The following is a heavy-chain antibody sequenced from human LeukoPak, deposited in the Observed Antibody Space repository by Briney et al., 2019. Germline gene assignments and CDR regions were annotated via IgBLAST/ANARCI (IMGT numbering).Heavy chain of an antibody. Sequence: ASVKVSCKASGYTFTSYGISWVRQAPGQGLEWMGGIIPIFGTANYAQKFQGRVTITADESTSTAYMELSSLRSEDTAVYYCARGSPLRYFDWLCDYWGQGTLVTVSS. V-gene: IGHV1-69*13. D-gene: IGHD3-9*01. J-gene: IGHJ4*02. CDR3: ARGSPLRYFDWLCDY. CDR2: IIPIFGTA. CDR1: GYTFTSYG.